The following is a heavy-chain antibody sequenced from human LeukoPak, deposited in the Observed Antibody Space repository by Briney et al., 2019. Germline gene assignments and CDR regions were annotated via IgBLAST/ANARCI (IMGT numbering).Heavy chain of an antibody. D-gene: IGHD2-15*01. Sequence: GASLRLSCAASGFTFSSYAMSWVRQAPGKGLEWVSAISASGGTTYYADSVKGRFTISRDNSKNTLYLQMNSLRVDDTAVYYCAKAGGQDIADYYGMDVWGQGTTVTVSS. CDR2: ISASGGTT. J-gene: IGHJ6*02. V-gene: IGHV3-23*01. CDR1: GFTFSSYA. CDR3: AKAGGQDIADYYGMDV.